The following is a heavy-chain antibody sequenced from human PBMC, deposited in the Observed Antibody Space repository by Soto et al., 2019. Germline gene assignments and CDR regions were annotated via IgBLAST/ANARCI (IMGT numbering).Heavy chain of an antibody. CDR1: GGSFRGYY. J-gene: IGHJ4*02. Sequence: PSENLCLTYAVYGGSFRGYYWRWIRQPPGKGLEWIGEINHSGSTNYNPSLKSRVTISVDTSKNQFSLKLSSVTAADTAVYYCARASPLEYSSSSTRFDYWGQGTLVT. D-gene: IGHD6-6*01. V-gene: IGHV4-34*01. CDR2: INHSGST. CDR3: ARASPLEYSSSSTRFDY.